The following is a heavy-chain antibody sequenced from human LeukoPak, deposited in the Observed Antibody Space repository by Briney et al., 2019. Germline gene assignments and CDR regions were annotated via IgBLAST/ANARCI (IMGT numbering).Heavy chain of an antibody. D-gene: IGHD6-13*01. J-gene: IGHJ4*02. CDR2: IYYSGST. CDR1: GGSISSSSYY. Sequence: PSETLSLTCTVSGGSISSSSYYWGWIRQPPGKGLEWIGSIYYSGSTYYNPSLKSRVTISVDTSKNQFSLKLSSVTAADTAVYYCARYQIPSKHRNSSPQCDYWGQGTLVTVSS. V-gene: IGHV4-39*07. CDR3: ARYQIPSKHRNSSPQCDY.